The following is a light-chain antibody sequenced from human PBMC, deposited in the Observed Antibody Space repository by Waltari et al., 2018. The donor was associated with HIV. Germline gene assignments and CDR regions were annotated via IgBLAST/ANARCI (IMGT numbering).Light chain of an antibody. CDR2: GAS. V-gene: IGKV3-15*01. J-gene: IGKJ4*01. Sequence: ERVMTQSPATLSVSPGERATLSCRASQSVSSNLAWYQQTPGQAPRLLLYGASTRATGIPARFSGSGSGTDFTLTIGSLQSEDFAVYYCQQYNNWPLTFGGGTTVEIK. CDR3: QQYNNWPLT. CDR1: QSVSSN.